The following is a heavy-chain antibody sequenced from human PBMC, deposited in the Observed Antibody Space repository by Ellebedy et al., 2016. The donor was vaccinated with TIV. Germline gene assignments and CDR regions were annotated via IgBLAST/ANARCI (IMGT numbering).Heavy chain of an antibody. D-gene: IGHD3-10*01. Sequence: PGGSLRLSCAASGFTFSSYSMNWVRQAPGKGLEWVSYISSSSSTIYYADSVKGRFTISRDNAKNSLYLRMNSLRAEDTAVYYCARDYYGSGSYSSDWGQGTLVTVSS. J-gene: IGHJ4*02. V-gene: IGHV3-48*04. CDR2: ISSSSSTI. CDR3: ARDYYGSGSYSSD. CDR1: GFTFSSYS.